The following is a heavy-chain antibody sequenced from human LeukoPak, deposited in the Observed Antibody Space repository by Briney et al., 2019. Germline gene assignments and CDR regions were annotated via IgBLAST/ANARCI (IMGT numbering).Heavy chain of an antibody. J-gene: IGHJ6*03. D-gene: IGHD3-3*01. CDR1: GGIFSSYG. V-gene: IGHV1-69*13. CDR2: IIPLFGTA. Sequence: GASVKVSCKASGGIFSSYGIGWLRQDRGQGLEWVGGIIPLFGTADYAQKFQGRVTITADESTSTAYMELRSLRSEDTAVYYCARGFWSGYLHNYYMDVWGKGTTVIVSS. CDR3: ARGFWSGYLHNYYMDV.